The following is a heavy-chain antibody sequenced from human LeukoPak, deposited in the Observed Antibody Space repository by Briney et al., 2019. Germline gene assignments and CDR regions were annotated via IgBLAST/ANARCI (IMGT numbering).Heavy chain of an antibody. CDR1: GYTFTSYY. Sequence: ASVKVSCKASGYTFTSYYMHWVRQAPGQGLEWMGIINPSGGSTSYAQKFQGRVTITADESTSTAYMELSSLRSEDTAVYYCAGRSGGVVVPAAHRGFDYWGQGTLVTVSS. CDR3: AGRSGGVVVPAAHRGFDY. V-gene: IGHV1-46*03. CDR2: INPSGGST. J-gene: IGHJ4*02. D-gene: IGHD2-2*01.